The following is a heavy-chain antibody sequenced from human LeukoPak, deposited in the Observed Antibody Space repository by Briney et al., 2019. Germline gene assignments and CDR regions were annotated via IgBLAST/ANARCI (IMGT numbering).Heavy chain of an antibody. CDR1: GGTFSSYA. CDR2: IIPIFGTA. CDR3: ARDRYRVGATTLGYYYYGMDV. Sequence: SVKVSCKASGGTFSSYAISWVRQAPGQGLEWMGGIIPIFGTANYAQKFQGRVTITTDESTGTAYMELSSLRSEDTAVYYCARDRYRVGATTLGYYYYGMDVWGQGTTVTVSS. D-gene: IGHD1-26*01. J-gene: IGHJ6*02. V-gene: IGHV1-69*05.